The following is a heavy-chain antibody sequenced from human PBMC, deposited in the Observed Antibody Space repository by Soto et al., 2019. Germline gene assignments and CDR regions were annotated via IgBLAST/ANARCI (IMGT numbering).Heavy chain of an antibody. J-gene: IGHJ5*02. Sequence: PSETLSLTCAVSGGSISSGGYSWSWIRQPPGKGLEWIGYIYHSGSTCYNPSLKSRVTISVDRSKNQFSPKLSSVTAADTAVYYCARSQGWELRFDPWGQGTLVTVSS. CDR1: GGSISSGGYS. D-gene: IGHD1-26*01. CDR2: IYHSGST. CDR3: ARSQGWELRFDP. V-gene: IGHV4-30-2*01.